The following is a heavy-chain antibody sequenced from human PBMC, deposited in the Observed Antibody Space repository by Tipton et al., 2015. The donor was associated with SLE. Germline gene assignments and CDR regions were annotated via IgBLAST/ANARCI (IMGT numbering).Heavy chain of an antibody. CDR3: ARDRSRVAVAGYFDY. CDR1: GYTFTSYG. J-gene: IGHJ4*02. CDR2: ISAYNGNT. D-gene: IGHD6-19*01. Sequence: VQLVQSGAEVKKPGESLKISCKASGYTFTSYGISWVRQAPGQGLEWMGWISAYNGNTNYAQKFQGRVTMTRDTSISTAYMELSRLRSDDTAVYYCARDRSRVAVAGYFDYWGQGTLVTVSS. V-gene: IGHV1-18*01.